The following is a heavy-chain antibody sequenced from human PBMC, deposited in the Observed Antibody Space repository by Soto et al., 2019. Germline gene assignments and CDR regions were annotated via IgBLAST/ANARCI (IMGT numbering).Heavy chain of an antibody. CDR2: IYYSGST. V-gene: IGHV4-39*01. Sequence: PSETLSLTCTVSGGSISSSSYYWGWIRQPPGKGLEWIGSIYYSGSTYYNPSLKSRVTISVDTSKNQFSLKLSSVTAADTAVYYCAXHGYYDSSGYYYDDFDYWGQGTLVTVSS. D-gene: IGHD3-22*01. J-gene: IGHJ4*02. CDR3: AXHGYYDSSGYYYDDFDY. CDR1: GGSISSSSYY.